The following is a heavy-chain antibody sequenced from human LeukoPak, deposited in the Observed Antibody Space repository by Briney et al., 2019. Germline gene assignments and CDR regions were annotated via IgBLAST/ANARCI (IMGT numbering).Heavy chain of an antibody. CDR3: ARKNGLDY. J-gene: IGHJ4*02. Sequence: GRSLRLSCAASGFTFSSYGMHWVRQAPGKGLEWVAVISYDGSNKYYADSVKGRFTISRDNSKNSLYLQMNSLRAEDTAVYYCARKNGLDYWGQGTLVTVSS. CDR2: ISYDGSNK. CDR1: GFTFSSYG. V-gene: IGHV3-30*03.